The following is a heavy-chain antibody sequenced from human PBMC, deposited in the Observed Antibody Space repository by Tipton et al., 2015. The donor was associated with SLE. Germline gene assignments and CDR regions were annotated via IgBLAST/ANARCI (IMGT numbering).Heavy chain of an antibody. CDR1: DDSIRDYY. Sequence: TLSLTCSVSDDSIRDYYFSWIRQPPGKELEWIGYISYSGSTIYNPSLESRVTISLDTSKNHLSLNLRSVTAADPAIYYCARQLGYGDPFAFDYWGQGSQVTVSS. CDR2: ISYSGST. CDR3: ARQLGYGDPFAFDY. V-gene: IGHV4-59*08. D-gene: IGHD4-17*01. J-gene: IGHJ4*02.